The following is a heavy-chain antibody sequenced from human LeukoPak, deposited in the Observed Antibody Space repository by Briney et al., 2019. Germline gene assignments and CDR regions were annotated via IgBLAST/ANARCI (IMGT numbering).Heavy chain of an antibody. Sequence: PSETLSLTCIVSGGSISNYYWSWIRQPPGKGLECIGYIYYSANTNYNPSLKSRVTISVDPSKNQFSLRLTSVTAADTAVYYCARYGDTRFDPWGQGTLVTVSS. V-gene: IGHV4-59*01. CDR3: ARYGDTRFDP. J-gene: IGHJ5*02. CDR2: IYYSANT. CDR1: GGSISNYY. D-gene: IGHD4-17*01.